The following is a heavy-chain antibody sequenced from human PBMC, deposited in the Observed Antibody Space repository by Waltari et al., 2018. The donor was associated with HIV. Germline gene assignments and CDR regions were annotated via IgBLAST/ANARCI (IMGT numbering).Heavy chain of an antibody. D-gene: IGHD3-3*01. CDR3: VKDGASTIFGVLNGMDV. Sequence: EVQLVGAGGGLVQPGRSLRLSCQASGLTFDDYSMHWVRQPPGKGLEWVSGISWNSGDIAYADSVKGRFTISRNNTKNSLFLQMNSVRVEDTALYYCVKDGASTIFGVLNGMDVWGQGTTVTVSS. CDR2: ISWNSGDI. V-gene: IGHV3-9*01. CDR1: GLTFDDYS. J-gene: IGHJ6*02.